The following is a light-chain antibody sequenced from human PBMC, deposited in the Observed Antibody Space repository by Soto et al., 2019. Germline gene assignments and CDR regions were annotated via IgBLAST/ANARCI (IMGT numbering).Light chain of an antibody. V-gene: IGKV3-15*01. Sequence: ILMTQSPATLSVSPGGRATLSCRASQIVSSNLAWYQQKPGQAPRLLIYGASTRATGIPARFSGSGSGTEFTLTITSLKSEDFEVYYCQQYNNWPITFGQGTRLEIK. J-gene: IGKJ5*01. CDR3: QQYNNWPIT. CDR2: GAS. CDR1: QIVSSN.